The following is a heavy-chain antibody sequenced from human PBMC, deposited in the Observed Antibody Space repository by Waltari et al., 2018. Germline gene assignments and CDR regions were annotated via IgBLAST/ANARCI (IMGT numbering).Heavy chain of an antibody. CDR2: IYTSGST. Sequence: QVQLQESGPGLVKPSETLSLTCTVSGGSISSYYWSWIRQPAGKGLEWIGRIYTSGSTNYNPSLKSRVTMSVDTSKNQFSLKLSSVTAADTAVYYWARSWLCSSTSCHADMDVWGKGTTVTISS. CDR1: GGSISSYY. CDR3: ARSWLCSSTSCHADMDV. V-gene: IGHV4-4*07. D-gene: IGHD2-2*01. J-gene: IGHJ6*03.